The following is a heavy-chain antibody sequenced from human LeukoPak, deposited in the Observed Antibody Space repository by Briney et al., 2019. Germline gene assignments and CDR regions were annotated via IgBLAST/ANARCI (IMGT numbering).Heavy chain of an antibody. CDR3: ARDSGWFGELGWFDP. CDR2: IRYDGSNK. J-gene: IGHJ5*02. Sequence: GGSLRLSCAASGFTFSSYGMHWVRQAPGKGLEWVAFIRYDGSNKYYAESVKGRFTISRDSSKNMLFLQMNSLRSEDTAVYYCARDSGWFGELGWFDPWGQGTLVTVSS. CDR1: GFTFSSYG. V-gene: IGHV3-30*02. D-gene: IGHD3-10*01.